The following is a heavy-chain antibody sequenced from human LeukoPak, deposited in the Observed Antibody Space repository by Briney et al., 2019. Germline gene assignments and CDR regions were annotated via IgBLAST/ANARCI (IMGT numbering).Heavy chain of an antibody. CDR2: LYYSGST. CDR1: GGSISRYY. J-gene: IGHJ6*03. Sequence: MASETLSLTCTVSGGSISRYYWTWIRQPPGKGLEWIGYLYYSGSTIYNPSLKSRVTISVDTSKNQFSLKLSSVTAADTAVYYCAAGSYSFYYMGVWGKGTTVIISS. D-gene: IGHD3-10*01. V-gene: IGHV4-59*01. CDR3: AAGSYSFYYMGV.